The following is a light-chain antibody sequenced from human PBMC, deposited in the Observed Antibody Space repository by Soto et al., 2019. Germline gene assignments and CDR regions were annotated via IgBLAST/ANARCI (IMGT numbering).Light chain of an antibody. J-gene: IGLJ2*01. Sequence: QSVLTQPPSVSGAQGKRFTFSCLGSSSNMGAGYDVHGYQQLPGTAPKLLIYGNSNRPSGVPDRFSGSKSGTSASLAITGLQAEDEADYYCQSYDSSLSGVVFGGGTKLTVL. CDR3: QSYDSSLSGVV. CDR1: SSNMGAGYD. CDR2: GNS. V-gene: IGLV1-40*01.